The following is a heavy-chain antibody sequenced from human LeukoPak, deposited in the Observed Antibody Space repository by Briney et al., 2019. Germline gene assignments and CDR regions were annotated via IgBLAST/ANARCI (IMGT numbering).Heavy chain of an antibody. CDR3: ARVIGSYGDSAY. Sequence: GGSLRLSCAASGFTFSSYSINWVRQAPGKGLEWLSYISSTSSAIYYADSLKGRFTISGDNAKNSLYLQMDSLRAEDTAVYYCARVIGSYGDSAYWGQGTLVTVSS. CDR1: GFTFSSYS. D-gene: IGHD3-16*01. V-gene: IGHV3-48*04. J-gene: IGHJ4*02. CDR2: ISSTSSAI.